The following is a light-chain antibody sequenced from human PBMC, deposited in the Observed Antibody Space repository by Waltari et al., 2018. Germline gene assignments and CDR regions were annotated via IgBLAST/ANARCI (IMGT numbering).Light chain of an antibody. J-gene: IGKJ4*01. CDR3: QQFHDWPRT. Sequence: EIVMTQSPGTLSASPGEGVTLSCTASQSIRSDIAWYQQKPGQAPRLLIYGGSARATGIPARFSGSGSGTECTLSISRLQSEDFVVYYCQQFHDWPRTFGGGTKVEVK. V-gene: IGKV3-15*01. CDR2: GGS. CDR1: QSIRSD.